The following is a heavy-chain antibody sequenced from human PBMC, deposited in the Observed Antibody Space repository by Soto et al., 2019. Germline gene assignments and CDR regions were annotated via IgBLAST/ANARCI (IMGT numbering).Heavy chain of an antibody. CDR3: ARGHYGMDV. J-gene: IGHJ6*02. CDR2: IKTDGSEK. Sequence: EVQLGQSGGGLVQPGGSLRLSCAASGFTFRNYWMSWVRQAPGKGLEGVGYIKTDGSEKQYVDSVKGRFTISRDNAKNSLYLQMSSLRAEDTAVYYCARGHYGMDVWGQGTTVTVSS. CDR1: GFTFRNYW. V-gene: IGHV3-7*05.